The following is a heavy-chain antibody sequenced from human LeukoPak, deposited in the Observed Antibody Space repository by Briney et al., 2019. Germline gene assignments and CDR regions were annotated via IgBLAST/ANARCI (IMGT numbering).Heavy chain of an antibody. Sequence: SETLSLTCTVSGGSISSYYWSWIRQPPGKGLEWIGYIYYSGSTSYNPSLKSRVTISVDTSKNQFSLKLSSVTAADTAVYYCARDGGNWRHWFDPWGQGTLVTVSS. J-gene: IGHJ5*02. CDR3: ARDGGNWRHWFDP. D-gene: IGHD3-16*01. V-gene: IGHV4-59*01. CDR1: GGSISSYY. CDR2: IYYSGST.